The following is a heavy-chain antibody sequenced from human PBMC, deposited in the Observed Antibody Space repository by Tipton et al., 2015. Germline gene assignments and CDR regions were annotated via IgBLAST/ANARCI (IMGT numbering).Heavy chain of an antibody. CDR2: IYYSGST. CDR1: GVSISSGGYY. V-gene: IGHV4-31*03. J-gene: IGHJ4*02. D-gene: IGHD6-13*01. Sequence: TLSLTCTVSGVSISSGGYYWSWIRQHPGKGLEWIAYIYYSGSTYYNPSLKSRVTISVDTSKNQFSLNLSSVTAADTAMYYCARGAGNSSTWDFDYWGQGSLVTVSS. CDR3: ARGAGNSSTWDFDY.